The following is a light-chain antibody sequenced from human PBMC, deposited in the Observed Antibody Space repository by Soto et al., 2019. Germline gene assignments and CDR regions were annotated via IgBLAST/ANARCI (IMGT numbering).Light chain of an antibody. CDR3: QQYNNWPPLT. V-gene: IGKV4-1*01. CDR1: QSVLSRSNNHNY. Sequence: DIVMTQSPDSLAVSLGERATINCKSSQSVLSRSNNHNYLAWYQHKPGQPPRLLIYGASTRATGISARFSGSGSGTEFTLTISSLQSEDFAVYYCQQYNNWPPLTFGGGTKVEIK. J-gene: IGKJ4*01. CDR2: GAS.